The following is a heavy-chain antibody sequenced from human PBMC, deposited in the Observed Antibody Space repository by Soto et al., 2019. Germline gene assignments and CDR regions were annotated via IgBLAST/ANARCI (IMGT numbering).Heavy chain of an antibody. Sequence: HPGGSLRLSCAASGFTLSSYTMNWVRQAPGKGLEWVSAISGLGRTYYADSVKGRFTIYRDNSKNTLYLQMNSLRAEDTAIYYCAKGSYSVHRELRSWGQVPLVTVSS. CDR3: AKGSYSVHRELRS. V-gene: IGHV3-23*01. CDR1: GFTLSSYT. D-gene: IGHD1-7*01. CDR2: ISGLGRT. J-gene: IGHJ4*02.